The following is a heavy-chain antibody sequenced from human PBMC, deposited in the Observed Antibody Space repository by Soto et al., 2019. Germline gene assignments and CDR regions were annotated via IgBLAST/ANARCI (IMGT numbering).Heavy chain of an antibody. CDR2: IVVGSGNT. CDR1: GFTFTSSA. D-gene: IGHD3-9*01. V-gene: IGHV1-58*01. CDR3: AAEAYYILTGYYPFQYYYYYGMDV. J-gene: IGHJ6*02. Sequence: GASVKVSCKASGFTFTSSAVQWVRQARGQRLEWIGWIVVGSGNTNYAQKFQERVTITRDMSTSTAYMELSSLRSEDTAVYYCAAEAYYILTGYYPFQYYYYYGMDVWGQGTTVTVSS.